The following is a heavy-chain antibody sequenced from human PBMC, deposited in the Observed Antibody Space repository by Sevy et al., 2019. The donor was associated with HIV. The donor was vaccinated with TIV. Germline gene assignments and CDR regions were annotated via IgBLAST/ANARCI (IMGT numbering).Heavy chain of an antibody. CDR3: ARHHCSVSACYLFDY. CDR2: GYFSGIT. Sequence: SETLSLTCTVSGDSISSSSYFWGWIRQPPGKGLEWIGTGYFSGITYYNVSLKSRVTISVDTSKSQFSLKLSSLTAAGTAVYYCARHHCSVSACYLFDYWGQGILVTVSS. J-gene: IGHJ4*02. D-gene: IGHD2-15*01. CDR1: GDSISSSSYF. V-gene: IGHV4-39*01.